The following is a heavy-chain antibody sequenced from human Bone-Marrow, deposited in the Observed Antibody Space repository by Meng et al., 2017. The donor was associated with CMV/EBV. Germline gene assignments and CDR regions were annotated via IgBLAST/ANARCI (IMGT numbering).Heavy chain of an antibody. CDR3: ARAPRFWSGYFYYFDY. J-gene: IGHJ4*02. D-gene: IGHD3-3*01. Sequence: YGFISYGITCVRQAPGQGPEWMGWLSGYNDDTKDAQKVQGRVSMTTDTSTTTVYMELRSLRSDDTAVYYCARAPRFWSGYFYYFDYWGQGTLVTVSS. CDR1: YGFISYG. V-gene: IGHV1-18*01. CDR2: LSGYNDDT.